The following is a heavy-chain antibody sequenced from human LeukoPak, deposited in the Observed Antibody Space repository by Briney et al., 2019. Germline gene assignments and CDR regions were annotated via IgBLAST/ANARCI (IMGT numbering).Heavy chain of an antibody. CDR2: IYTSGST. J-gene: IGHJ4*02. CDR3: ARENSGSYREFDY. D-gene: IGHD1-26*01. CDR1: GGSISSYY. Sequence: PSETLSLTCTVSGGSISSYYWHWIRQPAGKGLEWIGRIYTSGSTNYNASLKSRVSMSVDTSKNQFSLKLSSVTAADTAVFYCARENSGSYREFDYWGQGTLVTVSS. V-gene: IGHV4-4*07.